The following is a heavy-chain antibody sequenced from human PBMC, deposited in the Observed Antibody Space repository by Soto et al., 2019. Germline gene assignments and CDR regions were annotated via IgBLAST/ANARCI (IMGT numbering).Heavy chain of an antibody. Sequence: QVQLQESGPGLVKPSQTLSLTCTVSGGSISSGGYYWSWIRQHPGKGLEWIGYIYYSGSTYYNPSLQSRVTISVDTSKNQFSLKLSSVTAADTAVYYCARSYDILTGYYANDYWGQGTLVTVSS. D-gene: IGHD3-9*01. J-gene: IGHJ4*02. V-gene: IGHV4-31*03. CDR3: ARSYDILTGYYANDY. CDR1: GGSISSGGYY. CDR2: IYYSGST.